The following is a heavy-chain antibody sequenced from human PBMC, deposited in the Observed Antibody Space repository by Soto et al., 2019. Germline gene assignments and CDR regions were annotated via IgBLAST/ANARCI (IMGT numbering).Heavy chain of an antibody. CDR1: GGSLTGYY. J-gene: IGHJ4*02. Sequence: QVQLQQWGAGLLKPSETLSLTCTVNGGSLTGYYWSWIRQPPGKGLEWIGEVKDGGSTNYSPSLRGRVSTSADTSKNHFALRLISVTAADPAVYFCARGQEGIVATHWDQGALVTVSS. V-gene: IGHV4-34*01. CDR3: ARGQEGIVATH. CDR2: VKDGGST. D-gene: IGHD5-12*01.